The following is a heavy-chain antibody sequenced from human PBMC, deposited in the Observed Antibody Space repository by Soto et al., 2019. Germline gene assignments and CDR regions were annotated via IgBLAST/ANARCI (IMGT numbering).Heavy chain of an antibody. D-gene: IGHD2-2*01. CDR3: ASTPAAPYYYYYMDV. CDR1: GGSISSYY. Sequence: PSETLSLTCTVSGGSISSYYWSWIRQPPGKGLEWIGYIYYSGSTNYNPSLKSRVTISVDTSKNQFSLKLSSVTAADTAVYYCASTPAAPYYYYYMDVWGKGTTVTVSS. V-gene: IGHV4-59*01. CDR2: IYYSGST. J-gene: IGHJ6*03.